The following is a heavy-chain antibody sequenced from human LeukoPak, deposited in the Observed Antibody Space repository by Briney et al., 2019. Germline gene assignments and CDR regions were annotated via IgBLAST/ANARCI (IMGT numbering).Heavy chain of an antibody. CDR2: ITSSNNYI. Sequence: GGSLRLSCAGSGFTFSSYSMNWVRQAPGKGLEWVSSITSSNNYIYYADSMKGRFTISRDSAKNSLYLQMNSLRAEDTAVYYCARDLSPQLLWFGESQGGYDYWGQGTLVTVSS. D-gene: IGHD3-10*01. V-gene: IGHV3-21*01. CDR3: ARDLSPQLLWFGESQGGYDY. J-gene: IGHJ4*02. CDR1: GFTFSSYS.